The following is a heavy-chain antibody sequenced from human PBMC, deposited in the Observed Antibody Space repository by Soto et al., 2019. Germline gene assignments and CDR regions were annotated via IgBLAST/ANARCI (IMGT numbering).Heavy chain of an antibody. D-gene: IGHD6-13*01. CDR2: MNTNSDDT. CDR1: GYTFTSYD. V-gene: IGHV1-8*01. Sequence: ASVKVSCKTSGYTFTSYDINWVRQAPGQGLEWVGWMNTNSDDTRSAQKFRGRLTLTRDKSMRAVYMKLSNLRPDDSAVYYCAREWSAAGHFYGMDVWGLGTTVTVSS. J-gene: IGHJ6*02. CDR3: AREWSAAGHFYGMDV.